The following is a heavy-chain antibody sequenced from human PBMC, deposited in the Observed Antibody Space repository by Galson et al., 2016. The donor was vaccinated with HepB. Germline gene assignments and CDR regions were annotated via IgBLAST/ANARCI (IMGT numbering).Heavy chain of an antibody. Sequence: SVKVSCKVSGYTLTELSMHWVRQAPGKGLEWMGGFDPEDGEPIYAQKFQGRVTMTEDTSTDTAYMELSSLRSEDTAVYYCATSHYQLSRNYYYGMDVWGQGTTVTVSS. D-gene: IGHD2-2*01. J-gene: IGHJ6*02. CDR2: FDPEDGEP. CDR1: GYTLTELS. CDR3: ATSHYQLSRNYYYGMDV. V-gene: IGHV1-24*01.